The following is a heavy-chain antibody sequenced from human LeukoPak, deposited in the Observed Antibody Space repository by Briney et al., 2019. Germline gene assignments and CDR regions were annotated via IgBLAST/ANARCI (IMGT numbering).Heavy chain of an antibody. Sequence: GGSLRLSCAASGLTFSSYWMSWVRQAPGKGLEWVAVISYDGSNKYYADSVKGRFTISRDNSKNTLYLQMNSLRAEDTAVYYCARDVGLRFSPQSGSSWSPTLDYWGQGTLVTVSS. CDR3: ARDVGLRFSPQSGSSWSPTLDY. V-gene: IGHV3-30-3*01. CDR1: GLTFSSYW. D-gene: IGHD6-13*01. J-gene: IGHJ4*02. CDR2: ISYDGSNK.